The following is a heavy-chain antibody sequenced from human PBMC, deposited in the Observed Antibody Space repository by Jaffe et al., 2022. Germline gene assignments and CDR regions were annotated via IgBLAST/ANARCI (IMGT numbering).Heavy chain of an antibody. J-gene: IGHJ2*01. CDR3: ARKHPITGTTFGWYFDL. CDR2: ISSSSSYI. Sequence: EVQLVESGGGLVKPGGSLRLSCAASGFTFSSYSMNWVRQAPGKGLEWVSSISSSSSYIYYADSVKGRFTISRDNAKNSLYLQMNSLRAEDTAVYYCARKHPITGTTFGWYFDLWGRGTLVTVSS. V-gene: IGHV3-21*01. CDR1: GFTFSSYS. D-gene: IGHD1-7*01.